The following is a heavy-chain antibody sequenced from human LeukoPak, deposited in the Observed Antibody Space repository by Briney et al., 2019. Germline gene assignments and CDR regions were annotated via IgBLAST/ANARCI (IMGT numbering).Heavy chain of an antibody. V-gene: IGHV5-51*01. Sequence: SLKLSCKVSGYSLTIYWIGCVRHMPGKGLEWVGVVSPRGSETRYSPSFEGKVTISVDKSISTAYLQWSSPEASGTGIQYCARPPDYGFWNGYYPDCWGQGTQVSVSS. CDR1: GYSLTIYW. CDR2: VSPRGSET. CDR3: ARPPDYGFWNGYYPDC. J-gene: IGHJ4*02. D-gene: IGHD3-3*01.